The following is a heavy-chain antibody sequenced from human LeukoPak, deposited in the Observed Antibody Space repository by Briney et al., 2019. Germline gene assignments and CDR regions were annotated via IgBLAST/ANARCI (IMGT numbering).Heavy chain of an antibody. CDR3: AKDQVAGPTKGPNWFDP. J-gene: IGHJ5*02. V-gene: IGHV3-23*01. CDR1: GFTFSSYA. D-gene: IGHD6-19*01. Sequence: GGSLRLSCAASGFTFSSYAMSWVRQAPRKGLEWVSAISGSGGSTYYADSVKGRFTISRDNSKNTLYLQMNSLRAEDTAVYYCAKDQVAGPTKGPNWFDPWGQGTLVTVSS. CDR2: ISGSGGST.